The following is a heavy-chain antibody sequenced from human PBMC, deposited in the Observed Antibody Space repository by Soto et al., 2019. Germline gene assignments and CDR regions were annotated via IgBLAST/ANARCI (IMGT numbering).Heavy chain of an antibody. CDR1: GGSISSGDYY. V-gene: IGHV4-31*03. J-gene: IGHJ5*02. CDR2: IYYSGTT. D-gene: IGHD6-6*01. Sequence: TLSLTCTVSGGSISSGDYYWSWLRQHPGKGLEWIGYIYYSGTTYYNPSLTSRVTISVDTSKNQFSLKLTSVTAADTAVYYCAIGLFPSSPSWFHLSGQGLLVTGSS. CDR3: AIGLFPSSPSWFHL.